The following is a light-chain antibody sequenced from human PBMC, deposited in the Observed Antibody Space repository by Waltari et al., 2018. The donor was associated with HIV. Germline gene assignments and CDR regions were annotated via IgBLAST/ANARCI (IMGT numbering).Light chain of an antibody. CDR2: QDS. Sequence: SYELTQPPSVSVSPGQTASITCSGDKLGDKYACWYQQKPGQSPVLVIYQDSKRPSGIPGRFSGSNSGNTATLTVSGTQAMDEADYYCQAWDSSTAGGVVFGGGTKLTVL. CDR3: QAWDSSTAGGVV. CDR1: KLGDKY. V-gene: IGLV3-1*01. J-gene: IGLJ2*01.